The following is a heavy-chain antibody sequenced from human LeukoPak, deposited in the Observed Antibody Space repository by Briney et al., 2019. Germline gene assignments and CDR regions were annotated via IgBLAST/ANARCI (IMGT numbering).Heavy chain of an antibody. V-gene: IGHV3-15*01. Sequence: GGSLRLSCAASGFTFGSAWVSWVRQAPGKGLEWVGRIKTKTDGGTTDYAAPVKGRFTISRDDSKDTLYLQMNSLTTEDTAVYYCITRPNPVGYWGQGTLVTVSS. CDR2: IKTKTDGGTT. D-gene: IGHD1-26*01. CDR3: ITRPNPVGY. CDR1: GFTFGSAW. J-gene: IGHJ4*02.